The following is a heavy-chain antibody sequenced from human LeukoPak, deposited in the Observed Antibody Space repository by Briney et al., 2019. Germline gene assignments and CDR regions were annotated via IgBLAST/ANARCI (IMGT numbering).Heavy chain of an antibody. CDR3: AKDPIMVATSSYFDY. V-gene: IGHV3-23*01. CDR1: GFTFSSYA. Sequence: GGSLRLSCAASGFTFSSYAMSWVRQAPGKGLEWVSAISGSGGSRYYADSVKGRFTISRDNSKNTLYLQMNSLRAEDTAVYYCAKDPIMVATSSYFDYWGQGTLVTVSS. D-gene: IGHD5-12*01. J-gene: IGHJ4*02. CDR2: ISGSGGSR.